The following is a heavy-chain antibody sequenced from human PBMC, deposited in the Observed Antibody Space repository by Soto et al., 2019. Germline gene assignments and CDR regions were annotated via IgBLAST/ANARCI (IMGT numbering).Heavy chain of an antibody. Sequence: GSLRLSCAASGFTFSSYSMSWVRQAPGKGLEWVSAISGSGGSTYYADSVKGRFTISRDNSKNTLYLQMNSLRAEDTAVYYCAKPRYYYDSSGSPDYWGQGTLVTVSS. CDR3: AKPRYYYDSSGSPDY. J-gene: IGHJ4*02. CDR1: GFTFSSYS. D-gene: IGHD3-22*01. V-gene: IGHV3-23*01. CDR2: ISGSGGST.